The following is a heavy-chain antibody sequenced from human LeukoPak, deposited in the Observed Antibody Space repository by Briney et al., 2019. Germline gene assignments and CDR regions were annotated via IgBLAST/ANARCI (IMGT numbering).Heavy chain of an antibody. Sequence: ASVKVSCKASGYTFTSYGISWVRQAPGEGLEWMGWINPNSGGTNYAQKFQGRVTMTRDTSISTAYMELSRLRSDDTAVYYCARPEQASDYGDYGELDYWGQGTLVTVSS. J-gene: IGHJ4*02. D-gene: IGHD4-17*01. V-gene: IGHV1-2*02. CDR3: ARPEQASDYGDYGELDY. CDR1: GYTFTSYG. CDR2: INPNSGGT.